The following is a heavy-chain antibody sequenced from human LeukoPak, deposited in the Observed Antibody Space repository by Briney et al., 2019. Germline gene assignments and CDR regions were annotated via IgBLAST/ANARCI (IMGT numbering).Heavy chain of an antibody. Sequence: ASVKVSCKASGYTFTDYYMHWVRQAPGQGLEWMGWINPNSGGTNYAQKFQGRITMTRDTSISTAYMELSRLRSDDTAVYYCAMVRGVYPLDYWGQGTLVTVSS. D-gene: IGHD3-10*01. CDR1: GYTFTDYY. CDR3: AMVRGVYPLDY. V-gene: IGHV1-2*02. CDR2: INPNSGGT. J-gene: IGHJ4*02.